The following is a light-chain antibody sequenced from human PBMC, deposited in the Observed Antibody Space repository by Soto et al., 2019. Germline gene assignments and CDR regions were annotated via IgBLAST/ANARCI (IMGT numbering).Light chain of an antibody. J-gene: IGKJ2*01. CDR2: LGS. Sequence: DIVMTQSPLSLPVTPGEPASISCRSSQSLLASNGYNYLDWYVQKPGQSPQLLISLGSNRASGVPDNFSVSGSGTDFTLKIRRVEAEDVGVYYCMQALQSLRTFGQGTKLEIK. CDR3: MQALQSLRT. V-gene: IGKV2-28*01. CDR1: QSLLASNGYNY.